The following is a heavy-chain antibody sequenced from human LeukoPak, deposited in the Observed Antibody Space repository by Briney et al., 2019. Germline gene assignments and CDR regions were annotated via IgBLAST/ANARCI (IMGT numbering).Heavy chain of an antibody. CDR3: VTNSIGYCSGGNCYQVSDS. D-gene: IGHD2-15*01. CDR2: IYYSGST. CDR1: GGSISSYY. J-gene: IGHJ4*02. V-gene: IGHV4-59*08. Sequence: SETLSLTCTVSGGSISSYYWSWIRQPPGKGLEWIGYIYYSGSTNYYPSLKSRVTISVDTSKNQFSLKLSSVTAADTAVYYCVTNSIGYCSGGNCYQVSDSWGQGSLVTVSS.